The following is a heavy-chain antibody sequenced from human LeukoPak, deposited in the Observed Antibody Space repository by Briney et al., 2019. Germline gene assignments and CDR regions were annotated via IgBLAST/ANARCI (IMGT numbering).Heavy chain of an antibody. CDR3: ARDRIYGSGSDHFDY. D-gene: IGHD3-10*01. Sequence: SETLSLTCTVSGYSIRSGYYWGWIRQPPGKGLEWIGSIYHSGSIYHKPSLKSRVTISVDTSKNQFSLKLSSVTAADTAVYYCARDRIYGSGSDHFDYWGQGTLVTVSS. CDR1: GYSIRSGYY. J-gene: IGHJ4*02. CDR2: IYHSGSI. V-gene: IGHV4-38-2*02.